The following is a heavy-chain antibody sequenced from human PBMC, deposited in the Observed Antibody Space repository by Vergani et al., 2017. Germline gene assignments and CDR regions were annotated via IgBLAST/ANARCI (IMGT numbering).Heavy chain of an antibody. CDR2: INNDGHT. J-gene: IGHJ4*02. CDR1: GESFSSFY. D-gene: IGHD6-13*01. CDR3: AREVIAAAGHFDY. Sequence: QVQLQQWGAGVVKPSGTLSLTCAVFGESFSSFYWSWIRQPPGKGLEWIGEINNDGHTNYNPSLESRVTVSRDTAKNQFSLNLMSVTAADTAVYYCAREVIAAAGHFDYWGQGTLVTVSS. V-gene: IGHV4-34*02.